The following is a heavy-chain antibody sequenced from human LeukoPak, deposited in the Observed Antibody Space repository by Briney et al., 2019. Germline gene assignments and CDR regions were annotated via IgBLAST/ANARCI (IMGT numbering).Heavy chain of an antibody. V-gene: IGHV1-2*02. CDR1: GYTFTGYY. CDR2: INPNSGGT. D-gene: IGHD6-13*01. J-gene: IGHJ4*02. Sequence: ASVKVSCKASGYTFTGYYMHWVRQAPGQGLEWMGWINPNSGGTNYAQKFQGRVTMTRDTSISTAYMELSRLRSDDTAVYYCARAQRGIAAAGTPFDYWGQGTMVNVSS. CDR3: ARAQRGIAAAGTPFDY.